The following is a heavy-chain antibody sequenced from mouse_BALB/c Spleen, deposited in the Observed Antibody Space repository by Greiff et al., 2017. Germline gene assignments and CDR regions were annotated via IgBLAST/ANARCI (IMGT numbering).Heavy chain of an antibody. CDR1: GYTFTSYW. D-gene: IGHD5-5*01. J-gene: IGHJ2*01. CDR2: IDPENGNT. Sequence: EVQLQQSGAELAKPGASVKMSCKASGYTFTSYWMHWVKQRPGQGLEWIGWIDPENGNTIYDPKFQGKASITADTSSNTAYLQLSSLTSEDTAVYYCASTLYYFDYWGQGTTLTVSS. CDR3: ASTLYYFDY. V-gene: IGHV14-1*02.